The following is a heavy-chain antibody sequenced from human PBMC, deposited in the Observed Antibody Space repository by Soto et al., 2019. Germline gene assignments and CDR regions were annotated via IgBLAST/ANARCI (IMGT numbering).Heavy chain of an antibody. CDR3: ATVPGYCSGGSCPNAFDI. D-gene: IGHD2-15*01. CDR2: FDPEDGET. Sequence: ASVKVSCTVSGYTLTELSMHWVRQAPGKGLEWMGGFDPEDGETIYAQKFQGRVTMTEDTSTDTAYMELSSLRSEDTAVYYCATVPGYCSGGSCPNAFDIWGQGTMVTVSS. J-gene: IGHJ3*02. CDR1: GYTLTELS. V-gene: IGHV1-24*01.